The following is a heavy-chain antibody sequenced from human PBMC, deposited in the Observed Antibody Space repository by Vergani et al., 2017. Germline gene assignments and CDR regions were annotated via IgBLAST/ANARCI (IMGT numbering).Heavy chain of an antibody. CDR1: GYIFTNYW. V-gene: IGHV5-51*01. J-gene: IGHJ4*02. Sequence: EVQLVQSGAEVKKPGESLKISCKGSGYIFTNYWIGWVRQMPGKGLEWMGIIFTGDSDTKYSPSFQGQVTISADKSISTAYLLWSSLKASDTAIYYCARGSQLASTTXFDYWGQGTLLTVSS. D-gene: IGHD2-2*01. CDR2: IFTGDSDT. CDR3: ARGSQLASTTXFDY.